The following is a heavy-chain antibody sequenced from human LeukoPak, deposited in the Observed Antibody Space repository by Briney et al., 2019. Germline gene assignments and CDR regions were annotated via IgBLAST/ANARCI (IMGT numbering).Heavy chain of an antibody. V-gene: IGHV4-39*01. D-gene: IGHD4-17*01. J-gene: IGHJ4*02. Sequence: SETLSLTCTVSGGSISSSSYYGGWLRQPQGKGLEWIVSIYYSGSTYYNPSRKSRVTISVDTSKNQFSLKLSSVTAADTAVYYCARHYLTVTTHSFDYWGQGTLVTVSS. CDR3: ARHYLTVTTHSFDY. CDR1: GGSISSSSYY. CDR2: IYYSGST.